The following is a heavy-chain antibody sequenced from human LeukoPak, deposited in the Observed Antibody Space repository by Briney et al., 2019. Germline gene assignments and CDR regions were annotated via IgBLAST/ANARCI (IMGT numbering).Heavy chain of an antibody. CDR2: ISGSGDNK. CDR3: ANSGSLFDY. D-gene: IGHD1-26*01. V-gene: IGHV3-23*01. CDR1: GFTFSSYA. J-gene: IGHJ4*02. Sequence: GGSLRLSCAASGFTFSSYAMSWVRQAPGKGLEWVSGISGSGDNKYYADSVKGRYTISRDNSKNSLYLQMNSLRAEDTAVYYCANSGSLFDYWGQGTLVTVSS.